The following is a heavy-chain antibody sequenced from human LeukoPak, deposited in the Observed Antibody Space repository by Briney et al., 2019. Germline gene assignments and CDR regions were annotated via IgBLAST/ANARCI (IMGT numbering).Heavy chain of an antibody. J-gene: IGHJ4*02. CDR3: ARASWVSDPDAVR. CDR2: LRGNDET. D-gene: IGHD3-10*01. CDR1: GFIISSYG. Sequence: PGGSLRLSCAASGFIISSYGMHWVRQAPGKGLEWVSSLRGNDETFYADSVKGRFTLSRDDSRNTVYLQLNNLRVEDTAIYYCARASWVSDPDAVRWGQGTQVTVSS. V-gene: IGHV3-23*01.